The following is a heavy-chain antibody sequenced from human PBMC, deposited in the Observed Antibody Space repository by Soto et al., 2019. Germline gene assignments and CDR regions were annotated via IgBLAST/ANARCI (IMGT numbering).Heavy chain of an antibody. CDR2: ISYDGSNK. Sequence: GGSLRLSCAASGFTFSSYAMHWVRQAPGKGLEWVAVISYDGSNKYYADSVKGRFTISRDNSKNTLYLQMNSLRAEDTAVYYCARDNEAVAALDYWGQGTLVTVSS. V-gene: IGHV3-30*04. D-gene: IGHD6-19*01. J-gene: IGHJ4*02. CDR3: ARDNEAVAALDY. CDR1: GFTFSSYA.